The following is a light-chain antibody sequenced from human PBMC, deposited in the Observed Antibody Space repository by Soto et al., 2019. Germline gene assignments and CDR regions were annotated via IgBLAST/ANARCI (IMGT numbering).Light chain of an antibody. CDR1: QSVTNKY. Sequence: EVVLTQSPGTLSLSPGERATLSCRASQSVTNKYLAWYQQKPGQAPRLLIFGSSDRATGIPDRFSGSGSGTDFTLTISSLEPEDFAVYYCQQDGSAPPYTFGQGAKLVI. V-gene: IGKV3-20*01. J-gene: IGKJ2*01. CDR3: QQDGSAPPYT. CDR2: GSS.